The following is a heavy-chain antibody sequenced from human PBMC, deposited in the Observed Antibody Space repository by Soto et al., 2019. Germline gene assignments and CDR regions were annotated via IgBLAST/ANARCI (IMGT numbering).Heavy chain of an antibody. Sequence: QVQLQESGPGLVKPSETLSLSCSVSGGSLSSYFWTWIRQTPGRGLEWIGHVYYSGHTKYNPSLTSRFTFSVDTSNKQFLLTLTSVTAADTATYFCARASKYYGSGPFDFWGQGTLVTVSS. V-gene: IGHV4-59*01. D-gene: IGHD3-10*01. CDR3: ARASKYYGSGPFDF. CDR2: VYYSGHT. J-gene: IGHJ4*02. CDR1: GGSLSSYF.